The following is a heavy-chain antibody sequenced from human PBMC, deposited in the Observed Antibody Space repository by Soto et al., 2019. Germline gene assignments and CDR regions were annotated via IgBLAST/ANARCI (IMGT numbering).Heavy chain of an antibody. V-gene: IGHV1-3*01. D-gene: IGHD3-10*01. J-gene: IGHJ4*01. CDR1: GYTFTSHA. CDR3: ARADDDGLVSFRIDN. Sequence: QVQLVQSGAEVKKPGASVKVSCKASGYTFTSHAIHWVRQAPGQSLEWMGIINGGNYNTIYGNTIYSQKMQGRVTFTRDTSASIAYMELNSLRSEDTAIYYCARADDDGLVSFRIDNWGPGTLVTVSS. CDR2: INGGNYNTIYGNT.